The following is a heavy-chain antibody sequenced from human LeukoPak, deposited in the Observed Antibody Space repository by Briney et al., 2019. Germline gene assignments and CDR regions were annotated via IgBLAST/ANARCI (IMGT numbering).Heavy chain of an antibody. CDR1: GFTGSSSY. CDR2: IYSGGST. V-gene: IGHV3-66*04. D-gene: IGHD6-19*01. Sequence: GGLLLISCVASGFTGSSSYMCWVRRDPAEGLVWVSVIYSGGSTYYADSVKGRFTISRDNSKNTLYLQMNSLRAEDTAVYYCARHNTGYSDSSGGYYFDYWGQGTLVTVSS. J-gene: IGHJ4*02. CDR3: ARHNTGYSDSSGGYYFDY.